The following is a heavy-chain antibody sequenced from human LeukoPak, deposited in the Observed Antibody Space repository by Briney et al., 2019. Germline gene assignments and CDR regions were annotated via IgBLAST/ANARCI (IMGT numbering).Heavy chain of an antibody. Sequence: HPGGSLRHSCTGSGFTFGDYAMSWFRQAPGKGLEWVGCIRSKTYGGTTEYAASVEGRFTMSRDDSQSIAYLQMNSLKTEDTAVYYCARDGSATYDPVYYWGQGTQVTVSS. D-gene: IGHD5-12*01. CDR1: GFTFGDYA. CDR2: IRSKTYGGTT. V-gene: IGHV3-49*03. CDR3: ARDGSATYDPVYY. J-gene: IGHJ4*02.